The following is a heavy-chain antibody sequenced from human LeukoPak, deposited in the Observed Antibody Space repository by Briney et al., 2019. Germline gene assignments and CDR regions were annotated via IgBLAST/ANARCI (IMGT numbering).Heavy chain of an antibody. J-gene: IGHJ5*02. CDR3: ARKLGYCSSTSCYYWFDP. D-gene: IGHD2-2*01. V-gene: IGHV1-8*03. CDR1: GYTFTSYD. Sequence: GASVKVSCKASGYTFTSYDINWVRQDTGQGLEWMGWMNPNSGNTGYAQKFQGRVTITRNTSISTAYMELSSLRSGDTAVYYCARKLGYCSSTSCYYWFDPWGQGTLVTVSS. CDR2: MNPNSGNT.